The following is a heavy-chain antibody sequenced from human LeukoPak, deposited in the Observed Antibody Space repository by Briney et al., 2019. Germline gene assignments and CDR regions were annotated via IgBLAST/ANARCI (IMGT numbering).Heavy chain of an antibody. CDR3: ARQGWNDVLYADY. J-gene: IGHJ4*02. D-gene: IGHD1-1*01. Sequence: PWETLSLTCTVSGGSISSSSYYWGWIRQPPGKGLEWIGSIYYSGSTYYNPSLKSRVTISVDTSKNQFSLKLSSVTAADTAVYYCARQGWNDVLYADYWGQGTLVTVSS. V-gene: IGHV4-39*01. CDR1: GGSISSSSYY. CDR2: IYYSGST.